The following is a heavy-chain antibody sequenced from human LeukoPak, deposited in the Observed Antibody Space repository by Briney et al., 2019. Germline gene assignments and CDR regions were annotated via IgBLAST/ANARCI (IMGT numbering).Heavy chain of an antibody. D-gene: IGHD6-6*01. CDR2: IIPIFGTA. Sequence: ASVKVSCKASGGTFSSYAISWVRQAPGQGLEWMGGIIPIFGTANYAQKFQGRVTITADKSTSTAYMELSSLRSEDTAVYYCARDGIGEYSSSQYWGQGTLVTVSS. V-gene: IGHV1-69*06. CDR1: GGTFSSYA. CDR3: ARDGIGEYSSSQY. J-gene: IGHJ4*02.